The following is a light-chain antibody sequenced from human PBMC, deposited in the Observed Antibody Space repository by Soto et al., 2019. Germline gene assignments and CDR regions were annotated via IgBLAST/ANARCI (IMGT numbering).Light chain of an antibody. V-gene: IGKV3-20*01. CDR3: QQHGSSPTWT. J-gene: IGKJ1*01. CDR2: GAS. CDR1: QSVSSSY. Sequence: DIELTQSPGTLSLSPGERATLSCRASQSVSSSYLAWYQQKPGQAPRLLIYGASSRATGIPDRFSGSGSGTEFTLTISRLEPEDFAVYYCQQHGSSPTWTFGQGTKVEIK.